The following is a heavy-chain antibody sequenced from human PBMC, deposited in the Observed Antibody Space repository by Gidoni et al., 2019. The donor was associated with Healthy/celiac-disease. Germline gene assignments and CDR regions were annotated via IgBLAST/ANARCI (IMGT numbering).Heavy chain of an antibody. CDR2: ISYDGSNK. CDR3: AKALSSRVEPPSGY. V-gene: IGHV3-30*18. Sequence: QVQLIESGEGVVQPCRSLQLSCAASGFTFSSYGMHWFRQAPGKGLRWVAVISYDGSNKYYADSVKGRFTITRHNSKNTLYLQMNSLRAEDTAVYYCAKALSSRVEPPSGYWGQGTLVTVSS. CDR1: GFTFSSYG. J-gene: IGHJ4*02. D-gene: IGHD1-26*01.